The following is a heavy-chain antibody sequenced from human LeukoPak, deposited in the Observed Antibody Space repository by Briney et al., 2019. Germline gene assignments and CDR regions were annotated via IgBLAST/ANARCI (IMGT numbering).Heavy chain of an antibody. CDR3: ARYCSGGSCLNWFDP. V-gene: IGHV5-51*01. CDR1: GYSFTSYW. J-gene: IGHJ5*02. CDR2: IYPGDSDT. Sequence: GESLKISCKGSGYSFTSYWIGWVRQMPGKGLEWMGIIYPGDSDTRYSPSFQGQVTISADKSISTAYLQWSSLKALDTAMHYCARYCSGGSCLNWFDPWGQGTLVTVSS. D-gene: IGHD2-15*01.